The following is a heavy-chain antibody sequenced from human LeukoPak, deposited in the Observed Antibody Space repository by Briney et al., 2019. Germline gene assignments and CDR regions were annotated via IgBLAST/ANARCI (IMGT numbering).Heavy chain of an antibody. J-gene: IGHJ5*02. CDR3: ARDEGSYWYNWFDP. CDR2: IYYSGST. CDR1: GGSISSYY. V-gene: IGHV4-59*01. D-gene: IGHD1-26*01. Sequence: PSETLSLTCTVSGGSISSYYWSWIRQPPGKGLEGIGYIYYSGSTNYNPSLKSRVTISLDTSKNQFSLKLSAVTAADTAVYYCARDEGSYWYNWFDPWGQGTLVTVSS.